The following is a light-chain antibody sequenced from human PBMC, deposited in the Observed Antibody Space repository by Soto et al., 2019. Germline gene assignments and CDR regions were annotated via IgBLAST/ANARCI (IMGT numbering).Light chain of an antibody. J-gene: IGKJ1*01. Sequence: EIVLTQSPGTLSLSPGERATLSCRASQSVSSSYLAWYQQKPGQAPRLLIYGASSRATGIPDRFSGSGSGTDFPLTISRLEPQDFAVYYCRQYGSSLWTFGQGTKVEIK. CDR2: GAS. CDR1: QSVSSSY. CDR3: RQYGSSLWT. V-gene: IGKV3-20*01.